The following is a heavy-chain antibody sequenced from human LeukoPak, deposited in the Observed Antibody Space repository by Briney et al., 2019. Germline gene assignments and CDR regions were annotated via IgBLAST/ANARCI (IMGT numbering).Heavy chain of an antibody. CDR2: VHLSGAS. CDR1: GGSILTTDW. CDR3: TRESGAFSPFGF. J-gene: IGHJ4*02. D-gene: IGHD1-26*01. Sequence: SSETLSLTCAVSGGSILTTDWWSWVRQPPGKGLEWIGEVHLSGASNYNPSLKSRVNMSIDKSKNQLSLELTSVTAADTAIYYCTRESGAFSPFGFWGQGTLVTVSS. V-gene: IGHV4-4*02.